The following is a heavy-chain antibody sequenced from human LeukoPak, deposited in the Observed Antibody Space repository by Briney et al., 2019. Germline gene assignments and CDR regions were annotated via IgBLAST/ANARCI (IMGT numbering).Heavy chain of an antibody. CDR2: IKQDGSNK. CDR1: GFTFSSYW. CDR3: AKELPYYDILTGYPYYFDY. V-gene: IGHV3-7*01. J-gene: IGHJ4*02. D-gene: IGHD3-9*01. Sequence: GGSLRLSCAASGFTFSSYWMSWVRQAPGKGLEWVANIKQDGSNKYYADSVKGRFTISRDNSKNTLYLQMNSLRAEDTAVYYCAKELPYYDILTGYPYYFDYWGQGTLVTVSS.